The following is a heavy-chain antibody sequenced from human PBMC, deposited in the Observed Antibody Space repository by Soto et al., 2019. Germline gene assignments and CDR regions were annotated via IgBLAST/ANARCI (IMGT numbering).Heavy chain of an antibody. V-gene: IGHV3-23*01. D-gene: IGHD2-15*01. CDR2: LSGSGSLS. Sequence: EVLLLESGGGLVQPGGSLRLSCAASGFSFNTFAITWVRQAPGKGLEWVSALSGSGSLSYYADSVKGRVTISSDNSKNMMYLHTNNQRVDETAVYFCARDRGGALDSWGQGTLVTVSS. CDR3: ARDRGGALDS. J-gene: IGHJ4*02. CDR1: GFSFNTFA.